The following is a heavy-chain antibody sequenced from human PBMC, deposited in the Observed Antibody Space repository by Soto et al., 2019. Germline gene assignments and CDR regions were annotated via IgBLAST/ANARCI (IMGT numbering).Heavy chain of an antibody. Sequence: QLRLQESGPGLLRPSETLSLTCNVSGGAISSSSYFWGWVRQPPGKTLEWIGHILYSGTTHYNESLKSRVTLSVDTSKNQFPLRLNSVTPADTAVYYCARGGGYYGVLFDYWGQGTLVPVSS. J-gene: IGHJ4*02. CDR1: GGAISSSSYF. D-gene: IGHD4-17*01. V-gene: IGHV4-39*02. CDR2: ILYSGTT. CDR3: ARGGGYYGVLFDY.